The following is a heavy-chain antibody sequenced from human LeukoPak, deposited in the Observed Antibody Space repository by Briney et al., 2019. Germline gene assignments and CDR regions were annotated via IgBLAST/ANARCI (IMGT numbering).Heavy chain of an antibody. D-gene: IGHD2-21*02. CDR3: ATDRDNSDWQKRSDS. J-gene: IGHJ4*02. V-gene: IGHV3-7*01. Sequence: PGGSLRLSCAASGFTFSTYWMNWYRRAPGKGLEWVGNINQDASEINYVDSVRGRFTISRDNAKNSLHLQMNSLRAEDTAVYYCATDRDNSDWQKRSDSWGQGTLVTVSS. CDR1: GFTFSTYW. CDR2: INQDASEI.